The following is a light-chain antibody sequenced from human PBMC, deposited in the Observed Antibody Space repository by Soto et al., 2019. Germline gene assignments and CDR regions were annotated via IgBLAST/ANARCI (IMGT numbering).Light chain of an antibody. CDR3: QQYYKWPQT. CDR1: QRLSFN. Sequence: EIVMTQSPATLSVSPGERATLSCRASQRLSFNLSWYQQKPGQAPRLLIYAASTRAAGIPARFSGSGSGTEFTLTVSSLQSEDFEVYYCQQYYKWPQTVGQGTKVEIK. CDR2: AAS. V-gene: IGKV3-15*01. J-gene: IGKJ1*01.